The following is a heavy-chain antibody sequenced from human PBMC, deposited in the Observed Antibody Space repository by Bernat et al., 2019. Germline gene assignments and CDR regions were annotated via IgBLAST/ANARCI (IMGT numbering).Heavy chain of an antibody. CDR1: GFTFSSYS. V-gene: IGHV3-21*01. CDR3: ARCGGSCYLDY. CDR2: ISSSSNYI. J-gene: IGHJ4*02. D-gene: IGHD2-2*01. Sequence: EVQLVESGGGLVKPGESLRLSCAASGFTFSSYSMNWVRQAPGKGLEWVPSISSSSNYIDYADSVKGRFTISRDNAKNSLYLQMNSLRAEDTAVYYCARCGGSCYLDYWGQGTLVTVSS.